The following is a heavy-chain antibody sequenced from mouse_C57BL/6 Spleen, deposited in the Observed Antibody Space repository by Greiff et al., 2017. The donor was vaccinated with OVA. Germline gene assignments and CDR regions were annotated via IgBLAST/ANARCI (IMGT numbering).Heavy chain of an antibody. V-gene: IGHV1-53*01. Sequence: QVQLQQPGTELVKPGASVKLSCKASGYTFTSYWMHWVKQRPGQGLEWIGNINPSNGGTNYNEKFKSKATLTVDKSASTAYMQLSSLTSEDAAVYYCARPNYSNYYAMDYWGQGTSVTVSS. CDR1: GYTFTSYW. CDR3: ARPNYSNYYAMDY. CDR2: INPSNGGT. D-gene: IGHD2-5*01. J-gene: IGHJ4*01.